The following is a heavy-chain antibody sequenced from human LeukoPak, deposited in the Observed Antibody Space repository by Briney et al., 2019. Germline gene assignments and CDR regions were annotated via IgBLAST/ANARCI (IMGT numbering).Heavy chain of an antibody. J-gene: IGHJ4*02. Sequence: SVKVSCKASGGTFSSYAISWVRQAPGQGLEWMGGIIPIFGTANYAQKFQGRVTITADKSTSTAYMELSSLRSEDTAVYYCARDYYDSSGYYHFDYWGQGTLVTVSS. CDR3: ARDYYDSSGYYHFDY. D-gene: IGHD3-22*01. CDR1: GGTFSSYA. V-gene: IGHV1-69*06. CDR2: IIPIFGTA.